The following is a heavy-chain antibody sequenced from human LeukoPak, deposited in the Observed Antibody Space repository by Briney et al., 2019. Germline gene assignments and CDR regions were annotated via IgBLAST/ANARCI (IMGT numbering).Heavy chain of an antibody. CDR2: ISWNSGSI. V-gene: IGHV3-9*01. J-gene: IGHJ4*02. D-gene: IGHD2-21*02. CDR1: GFTFDDYA. CDR3: ARTRHIVVVTAIQYYFDY. Sequence: GRSLRLSCAASGFTFDDYAMHWVRQAPGKGLEWVSGISWNSGSIGYADSVKGRFTISRDNAKNSLYLQMNSLRAEDTAVYYCARTRHIVVVTAIQYYFDYWGQGTLVTVSS.